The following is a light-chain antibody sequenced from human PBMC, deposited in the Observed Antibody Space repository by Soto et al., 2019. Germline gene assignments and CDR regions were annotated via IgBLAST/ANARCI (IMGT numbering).Light chain of an antibody. J-gene: IGLJ1*01. Sequence: QSVLTQTRSVSGSPGQSVTISCTGTSSDVGEYNYVSWYHQHPGKAPKLMIYDVNKRPSGVPHRFSGSKSGHTASLTISGLQAEDEADYYCCSYAGRYTFIFGTGTKVTVL. V-gene: IGLV2-11*02. CDR2: DVN. CDR1: SSDVGEYNY. CDR3: CSYAGRYTFI.